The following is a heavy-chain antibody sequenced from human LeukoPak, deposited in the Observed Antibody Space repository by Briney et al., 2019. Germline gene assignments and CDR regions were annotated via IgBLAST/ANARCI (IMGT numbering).Heavy chain of an antibody. Sequence: PGGSLRLSCAASGFTFSSYAMSWVRQAPGKGLEWVSAISGSGGSTYYADSVKGRFTISRDNSKNTLYLQTNSLRAEDTAVYYCAKVLNRGYSYGPFDYWGQGTLVTVSS. CDR1: GFTFSSYA. J-gene: IGHJ4*02. CDR2: ISGSGGST. D-gene: IGHD5-18*01. CDR3: AKVLNRGYSYGPFDY. V-gene: IGHV3-23*01.